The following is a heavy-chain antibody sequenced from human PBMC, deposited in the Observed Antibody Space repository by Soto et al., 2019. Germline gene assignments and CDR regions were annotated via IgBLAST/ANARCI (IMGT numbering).Heavy chain of an antibody. CDR2: IWYDGSNK. D-gene: IGHD6-19*01. CDR3: ARDGYSSGWYVGGYFQH. J-gene: IGHJ1*01. V-gene: IGHV3-33*01. Sequence: QVQLVESGGGVVQPGRSLRLSCAASGFTFSSYGMHWVHQAPGKGLEWVAVIWYDGSNKYYADSVKGRFTISRDNSKNTLYLQMNSLRAEDTAVYYCARDGYSSGWYVGGYFQHWGQGTLVTVSS. CDR1: GFTFSSYG.